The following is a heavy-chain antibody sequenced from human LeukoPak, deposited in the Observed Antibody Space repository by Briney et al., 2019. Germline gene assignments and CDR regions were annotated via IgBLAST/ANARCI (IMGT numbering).Heavy chain of an antibody. CDR3: ARESLNDY. CDR1: GFTFSSYS. CDR2: ISSSSSTI. J-gene: IGHJ4*02. Sequence: GGSLRLSCAASGFTFSSYSMNWVRQAPGKGLEWVSYISSSSSTIYYADSVKGRFTISRDNAKNSLYLQMNSLRAEDTAVYYCARESLNDYWGQGTLVTVSS. V-gene: IGHV3-48*04.